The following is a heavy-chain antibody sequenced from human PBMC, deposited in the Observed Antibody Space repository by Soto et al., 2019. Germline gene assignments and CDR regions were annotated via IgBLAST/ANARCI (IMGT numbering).Heavy chain of an antibody. J-gene: IGHJ2*01. CDR2: LYSGGST. Sequence: EVQLVESGGGLVQPGGSLRLSCAASGFTVSSNYMNWVRQAPGKGLEWVSILYSGGSTYYADSVKGRFTISRHNPNNPLYLQMSSLRAEDTAVYYCARRSLAVAGSAGRYFDLWGRGTLVTVSS. V-gene: IGHV3-53*04. CDR3: ARRSLAVAGSAGRYFDL. CDR1: GFTVSSNY. D-gene: IGHD6-19*01.